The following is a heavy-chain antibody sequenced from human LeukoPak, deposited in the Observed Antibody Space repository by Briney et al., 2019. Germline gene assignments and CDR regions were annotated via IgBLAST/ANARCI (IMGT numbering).Heavy chain of an antibody. CDR2: INHSGST. J-gene: IGHJ4*02. V-gene: IGHV4-34*01. Sequence: PSETLSLTCTVSGGSISSYYWSWIRQPPGKGLEWIGEINHSGSTNYNPSLKSRVTISVDTSKNQFSLKLSSVTAADTAVYYCARVRFRGDFWSGYYTETPFDYWGQGALVTVSS. CDR1: GGSISSYY. D-gene: IGHD3-3*01. CDR3: ARVRFRGDFWSGYYTETPFDY.